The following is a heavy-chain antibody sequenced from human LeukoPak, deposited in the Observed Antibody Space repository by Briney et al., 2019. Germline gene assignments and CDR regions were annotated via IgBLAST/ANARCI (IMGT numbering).Heavy chain of an antibody. CDR3: ARAYCTTSSCLLGFDI. J-gene: IGHJ3*02. V-gene: IGHV3-66*01. CDR2: IYTGGNT. D-gene: IGHD2-2*01. Sequence: PGGSLRLSCAASGFTVSSNYMNWVRQAPGKGLEWVSVIYTGGNTYYADSVKGRFTISREKSKNTVYLQMNSLRDEDAAVYYCARAYCTTSSCLLGFDIWGQGTKVTVSS. CDR1: GFTVSSNY.